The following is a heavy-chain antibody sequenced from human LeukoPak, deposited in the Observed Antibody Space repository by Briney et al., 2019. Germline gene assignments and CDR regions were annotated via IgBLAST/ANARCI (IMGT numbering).Heavy chain of an antibody. CDR3: ARHGGNWFDP. D-gene: IGHD3-16*01. Sequence: SQTLSLTCTVSGGSISSYYWSWIRQPPGKGLEWIGYIYYSGSTNYNPSLKSRVTISVDTSKNQFSLKLSSVTAADTAVYYCARHGGNWFDPWGQGTLVTVSS. J-gene: IGHJ5*02. CDR2: IYYSGST. V-gene: IGHV4-59*08. CDR1: GGSISSYY.